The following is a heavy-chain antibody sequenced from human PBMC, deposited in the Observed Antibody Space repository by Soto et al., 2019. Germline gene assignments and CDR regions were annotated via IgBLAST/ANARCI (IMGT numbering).Heavy chain of an antibody. CDR2: IIPIFGTA. J-gene: IGHJ6*02. CDR3: ATSRDGYNEVYYGMDV. D-gene: IGHD5-12*01. Sequence: ASVKVSCKASGGTFSSYAISWVRQAPGQGLEWMGGIIPIFGTANYAQKFQGRVTITADESTSTAYMELSSLRSEDTAVYYCATSRDGYNEVYYGMDVWGQGTTVTVSS. CDR1: GGTFSSYA. V-gene: IGHV1-69*13.